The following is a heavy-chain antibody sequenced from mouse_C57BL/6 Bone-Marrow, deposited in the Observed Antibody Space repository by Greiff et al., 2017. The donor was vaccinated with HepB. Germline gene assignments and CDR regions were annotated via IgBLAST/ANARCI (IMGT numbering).Heavy chain of an antibody. D-gene: IGHD2-4*01. Sequence: VQLQQPGAELVKPGASVKMSCKASGYTFTSYWITWVKQRPGQSLEWIGDIYPGSGSTNYNEKFKSKATLTVDTSSSTSYMQLSSLTTEDSAVYDCASSPLYYDYGRFAYWGQGTLVTVAA. CDR1: GYTFTSYW. CDR3: ASSPLYYDYGRFAY. J-gene: IGHJ3*01. V-gene: IGHV1-55*01. CDR2: IYPGSGST.